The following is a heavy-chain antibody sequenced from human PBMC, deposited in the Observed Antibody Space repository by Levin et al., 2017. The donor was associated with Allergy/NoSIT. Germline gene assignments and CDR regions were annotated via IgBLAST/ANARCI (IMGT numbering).Heavy chain of an antibody. CDR3: TTDGSRSLDWGWDYYYYYGMDV. D-gene: IGHD2-2*01. CDR2: IKSKTDGGTT. V-gene: IGHV3-15*01. Sequence: GGSLRLSCAASGFTFSNAWMSWVRQAPGKGLEWVGRIKSKTDGGTTDYAAPVKGRFTISRDDSKNTLYLQMNSLKTEDTAVYYCTTDGSRSLDWGWDYYYYYGMDVWGQGTTVTVSS. J-gene: IGHJ6*02. CDR1: GFTFSNAW.